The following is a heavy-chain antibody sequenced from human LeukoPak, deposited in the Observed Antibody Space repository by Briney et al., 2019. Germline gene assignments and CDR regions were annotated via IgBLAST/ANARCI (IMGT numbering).Heavy chain of an antibody. CDR2: INHSGST. CDR3: ARSSPIVVVPAAPYDY. D-gene: IGHD2-2*01. CDR1: GGSFSGYY. J-gene: IGHJ4*02. Sequence: SETLSLTCAVYGGSFSGYYWSWIRQPPGKGLEWIGEINHSGSTNYNPSLKSRVTTSVDTSKNQFSLKLSSVTAADTAVYYCARSSPIVVVPAAPYDYWGQGTLVTVSS. V-gene: IGHV4-34*01.